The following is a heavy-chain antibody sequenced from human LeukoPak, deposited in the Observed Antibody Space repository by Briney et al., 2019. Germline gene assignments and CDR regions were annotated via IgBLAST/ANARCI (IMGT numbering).Heavy chain of an antibody. J-gene: IGHJ4*02. D-gene: IGHD3-3*01. CDR3: AIDFWNTNYWDY. V-gene: IGHV3-30*02. Sequence: GGSLRLSCAASGFSVSNNGMHWVRQAPGKGLEWVAFIWDTGSNKNYADSVKGRFTISRDDFKNILFLQMNSLRAEDTAVYYCAIDFWNTNYWDYWGQGTLVSVSS. CDR2: IWDTGSNK. CDR1: GFSVSNNG.